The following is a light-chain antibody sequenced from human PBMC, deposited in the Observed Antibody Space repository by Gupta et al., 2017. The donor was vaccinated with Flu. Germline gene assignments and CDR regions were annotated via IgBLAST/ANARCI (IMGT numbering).Light chain of an antibody. CDR2: DVT. CDR3: SSVTSTSTLL. J-gene: IGLJ2*01. CDR1: SNDVGGYYS. V-gene: IGLV2-14*01. Sequence: QSALTQPASVSGSPGQSITISCTGTSNDVGGYYSVSWYQQHPGKVPKLIIYDVTDRPSGISDRFSGSKSGNSASLTISGLQAEDEADYYCSSVTSTSTLLFGGGTKLTV.